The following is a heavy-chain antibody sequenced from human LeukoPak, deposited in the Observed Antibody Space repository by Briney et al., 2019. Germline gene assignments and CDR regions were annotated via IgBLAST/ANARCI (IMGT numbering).Heavy chain of an antibody. CDR3: AKVGYGDYNDAFDI. J-gene: IGHJ3*02. CDR2: ISWNSGSI. V-gene: IGHV3-9*01. Sequence: GGSLRLSCAASGFTFSSYSMNWVRQAPGKGLEWVSGISWNSGSIGYADSVKGRFTIPRDNAKNSLYLQMNSLGAEDTALYYCAKVGYGDYNDAFDIWGQGTMVTVSS. D-gene: IGHD4-17*01. CDR1: GFTFSSYS.